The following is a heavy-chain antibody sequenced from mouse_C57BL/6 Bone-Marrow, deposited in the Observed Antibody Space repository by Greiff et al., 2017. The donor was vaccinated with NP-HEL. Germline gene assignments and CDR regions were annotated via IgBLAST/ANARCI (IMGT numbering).Heavy chain of an antibody. J-gene: IGHJ3*01. CDR2: ICRGGCYT. Sequence: EVKLLESGGDLVKPGGFLKLSCAASGFTFSSYGLSWVRQTPDKRLEWVATICRGGCYTYFPDSVQGRSTISRDNAKNTLYLQMSSLKSEDTAMYYCARVLPLFAYWGQGTLVTVSA. D-gene: IGHD2-1*01. V-gene: IGHV5-6*01. CDR3: ARVLPLFAY. CDR1: GFTFSSYG.